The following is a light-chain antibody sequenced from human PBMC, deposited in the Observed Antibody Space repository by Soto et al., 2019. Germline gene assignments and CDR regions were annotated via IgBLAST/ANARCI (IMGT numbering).Light chain of an antibody. CDR2: DVS. Sequence: QSALTQPASVSGSPGQSITISCTGTSSDVGGYNYVSWYQQHPGKAPKLMIYDVSNRPSGVSNRFSGSKSGNTASLTISGLQAEDEADYYCSSYTSSSTYVLYGGGTKLTGL. V-gene: IGLV2-14*01. J-gene: IGLJ2*01. CDR1: SSDVGGYNY. CDR3: SSYTSSSTYVL.